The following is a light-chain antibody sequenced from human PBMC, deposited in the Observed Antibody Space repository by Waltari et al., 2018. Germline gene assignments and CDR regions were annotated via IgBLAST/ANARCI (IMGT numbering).Light chain of an antibody. CDR3: QQRGTYLGLT. J-gene: IGKJ4*01. CDR1: QSVSKY. V-gene: IGKV3-11*01. CDR2: DAS. Sequence: VLTQSPATLSLSPGERATLSCRASQSVSKYLAWYQQKPGQAPRLLIFDASNRATGIPARFSGSGSGTEFSRTISSLEPEDFAVYYCQQRGTYLGLTFGGGTKVDIK.